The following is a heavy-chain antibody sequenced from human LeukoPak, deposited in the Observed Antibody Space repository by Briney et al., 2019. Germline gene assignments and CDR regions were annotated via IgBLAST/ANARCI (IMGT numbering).Heavy chain of an antibody. D-gene: IGHD3-22*01. V-gene: IGHV4-59*01. J-gene: IGHJ3*02. Sequence: SQTLSLTCTVSGGSISSYYWSWIRQPPGKGLEWIGYIYYSGSTNYNPSLKSRVTISVDTSKNQFSLKLSSVTAADTAVYYCARGTHSSGYFIKSHAFDIWGQGTMVTVSS. CDR1: GGSISSYY. CDR3: ARGTHSSGYFIKSHAFDI. CDR2: IYYSGST.